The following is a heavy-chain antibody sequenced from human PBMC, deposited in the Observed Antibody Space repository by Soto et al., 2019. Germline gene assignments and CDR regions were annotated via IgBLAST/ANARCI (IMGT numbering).Heavy chain of an antibody. V-gene: IGHV3-23*01. CDR3: AKDHSSSWKTWFDP. CDR1: GFTFSSYA. CDR2: ISGSGGST. Sequence: GGSLRLSCAASGFTFSSYAMSWVRQAPGKGLEWVSAISGSGGSTYYANSVKGRFTISRDNSKNTLYLQMNSLRAEDTAVYYCAKDHSSSWKTWFDPWGQGTLVTVSS. J-gene: IGHJ5*02. D-gene: IGHD6-13*01.